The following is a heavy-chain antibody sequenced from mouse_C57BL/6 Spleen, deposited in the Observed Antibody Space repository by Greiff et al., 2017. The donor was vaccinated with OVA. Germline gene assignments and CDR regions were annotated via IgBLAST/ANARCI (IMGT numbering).Heavy chain of an antibody. CDR2: VYPGSGSI. Sequence: QVQLQQSGAELVKPGASVKLSCKASGYTFTEYTIHWVKQRSGQGLEWIGWVYPGSGSIKYNEKFKDKATLTADKSSSTVYMELSRLTSEDSAVYVCARHEDQIDGSREDWYFDVWGTGTTVTVSS. CDR3: ARHEDQIDGSREDWYFDV. V-gene: IGHV1-62-2*01. CDR1: GYTFTEYT. D-gene: IGHD1-1*01. J-gene: IGHJ1*03.